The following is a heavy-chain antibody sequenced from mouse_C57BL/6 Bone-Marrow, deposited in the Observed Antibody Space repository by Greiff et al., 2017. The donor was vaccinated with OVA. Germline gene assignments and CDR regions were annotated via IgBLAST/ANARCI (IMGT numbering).Heavy chain of an antibody. CDR1: GYTFTSYW. CDR2: IDPSDSYT. CDR3: ARRGVYYGYYFDY. J-gene: IGHJ2*01. D-gene: IGHD2-2*01. Sequence: QVQLQQSGAELVMPGASVKLSCKASGYTFTSYWMHWVKQRPGQGLEWIGEIDPSDSYTNYNQKFKGKSTLTVDKSSSTAYMRLSSLTSEDSAVYNCARRGVYYGYYFDYWGQGTTLTVSS. V-gene: IGHV1-69*01.